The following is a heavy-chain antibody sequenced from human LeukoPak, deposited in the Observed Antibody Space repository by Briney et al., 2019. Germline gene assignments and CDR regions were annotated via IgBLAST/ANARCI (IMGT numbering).Heavy chain of an antibody. CDR1: GFTFSSYS. V-gene: IGHV3-21*01. Sequence: GGSLRLSCAASGFTFSSYSMNWVRQAPGKGLEWVSSISSSSSYTYYADSVKGRFTISRDNAKNSLYLQMNSLRAEDTAVYYCARVREWLPYYYYGMDVWGQGTTVTVSS. CDR3: ARVREWLPYYYYGMDV. J-gene: IGHJ6*02. D-gene: IGHD5-12*01. CDR2: ISSSSSYT.